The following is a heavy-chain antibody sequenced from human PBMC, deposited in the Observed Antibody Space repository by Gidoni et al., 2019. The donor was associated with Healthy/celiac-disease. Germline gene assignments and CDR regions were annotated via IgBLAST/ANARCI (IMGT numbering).Heavy chain of an antibody. J-gene: IGHJ4*02. V-gene: IGHV3-21*01. D-gene: IGHD3-3*01. CDR1: GFTFSSYS. CDR3: ASGSGYFDY. CDR2: ISSSSSYI. Sequence: EVQLVEAGGGLVKPGGSLSLACAASGFTFSSYSMNWVRQAPGKGLEWVSSISSSSSYIYYADSVKGRFTISRDNAKNSLYLQMNSLRAEDTAVYYCASGSGYFDYWGQGTLVTVSS.